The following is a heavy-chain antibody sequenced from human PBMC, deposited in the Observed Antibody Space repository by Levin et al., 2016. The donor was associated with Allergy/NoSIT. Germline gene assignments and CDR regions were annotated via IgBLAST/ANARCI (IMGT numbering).Heavy chain of an antibody. Sequence: PGKGLEYMGYIYYSGITYYNPSLKTRVTISVDTSKNQFSLKLSSVTAADTAVYYCARVSVVVPAATEDAFDIWGQGTMVTVSS. CDR2: IYYSGIT. V-gene: IGHV4-31*02. D-gene: IGHD2-2*01. CDR3: ARVSVVVPAATEDAFDI. J-gene: IGHJ3*02.